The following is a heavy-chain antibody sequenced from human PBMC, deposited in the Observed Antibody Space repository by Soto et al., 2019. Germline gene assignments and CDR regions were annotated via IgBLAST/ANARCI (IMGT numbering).Heavy chain of an antibody. CDR3: AKGAVAGTPPLLDY. Sequence: EVQLVESGGGLVQPGRSLRLSCAASGFTFDDYAMHWVRQAPGKGLEWVSGISWNSGSIGYADSVKGRFTISRDNAKNSLYLQMNSLRAEDTALYYCAKGAVAGTPPLLDYWGQGTLVTVSS. D-gene: IGHD6-19*01. J-gene: IGHJ4*02. V-gene: IGHV3-9*01. CDR2: ISWNSGSI. CDR1: GFTFDDYA.